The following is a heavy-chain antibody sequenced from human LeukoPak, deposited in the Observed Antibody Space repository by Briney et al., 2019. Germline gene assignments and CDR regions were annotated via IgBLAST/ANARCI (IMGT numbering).Heavy chain of an antibody. Sequence: ESGPTLVNPTQTLTLTCNLSGLSLGTSGMRVSWIRQPPGKALEWLARLDWDDDKFYSTSLKTRLTISKETSKNQVVLTMTYMDSMDTARSYCARIEPYDSSGYYLVDYSGQGTLVTASS. CDR2: LDWDDDK. CDR1: GLSLGTSGMR. CDR3: ARIEPYDSSGYYLVDY. V-gene: IGHV2-70*04. J-gene: IGHJ4*02. D-gene: IGHD3-22*01.